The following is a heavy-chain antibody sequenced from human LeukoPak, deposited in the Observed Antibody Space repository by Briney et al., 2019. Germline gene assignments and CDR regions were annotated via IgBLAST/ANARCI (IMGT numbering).Heavy chain of an antibody. V-gene: IGHV1-18*01. CDR3: ARDQLRYYGSNNYYSDMDF. CDR1: GYTFTSYA. Sequence: GASVKVSCKASGYTFTSYAIAWVRQAPGQGLEWMGWISAYNGRTNYAQKFRGRVTMTTDTSTNTGYMELRSLRSDDTAVYFCARDQLRYYGSNNYYSDMDFWGQRTTVTVSS. D-gene: IGHD3-10*01. J-gene: IGHJ6*02. CDR2: ISAYNGRT.